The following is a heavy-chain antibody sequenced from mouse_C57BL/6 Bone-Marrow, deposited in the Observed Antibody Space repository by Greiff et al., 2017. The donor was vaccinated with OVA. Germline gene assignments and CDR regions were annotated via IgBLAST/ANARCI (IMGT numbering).Heavy chain of an antibody. CDR1: GYTFTDYY. CDR3: AREEILLLRYPYYFDY. Sequence: EVQLQQSGPELVKPGASVKISCKASGYTFTDYYMNWVKQSHGKSLEWIGDINPNNGGTSYNQKFKGKATLTVDKSSSTAYMELRSLTSEDFAVYYCAREEILLLRYPYYFDYWGQGTTLTVSS. J-gene: IGHJ2*01. CDR2: INPNNGGT. D-gene: IGHD1-1*01. V-gene: IGHV1-26*01.